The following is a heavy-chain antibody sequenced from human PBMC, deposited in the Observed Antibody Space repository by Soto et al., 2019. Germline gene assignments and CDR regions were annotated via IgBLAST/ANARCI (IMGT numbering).Heavy chain of an antibody. Sequence: VAVMSHDGSHKAFLDSVKGRFIIYRDNSKNTRYLQMNSMRPDDTSVYYCARLPRSGWDHYYYGMDDWGQGTTVIVSS. D-gene: IGHD6-19*01. V-gene: IGHV3-30*03. CDR3: ARLPRSGWDHYYYGMDD. J-gene: IGHJ6*02. CDR2: MSHDGSHK.